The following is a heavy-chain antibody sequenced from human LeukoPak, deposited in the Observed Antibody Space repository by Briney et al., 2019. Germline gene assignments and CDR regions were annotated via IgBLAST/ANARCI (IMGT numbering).Heavy chain of an antibody. CDR2: ISPYNSNT. J-gene: IGHJ4*02. D-gene: IGHD2-15*01. CDR3: ARDQEGSLGYCSGGSCYEFDY. Sequence: GASVKVSCKASGYTFTSYGISWVRQAPGQGLEWMGWISPYNSNTYYAQNLQGRVTMTTDTSTSTTYMELRSLRSDDTAMYYCARDQEGSLGYCSGGSCYEFDYWGQGTLVTVSS. V-gene: IGHV1-18*01. CDR1: GYTFTSYG.